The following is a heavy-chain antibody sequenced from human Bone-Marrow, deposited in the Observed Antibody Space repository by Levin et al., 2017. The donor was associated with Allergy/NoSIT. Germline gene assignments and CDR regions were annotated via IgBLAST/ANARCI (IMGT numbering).Heavy chain of an antibody. CDR3: SRDVMRAYEV. V-gene: IGHV3-7*04. CDR1: GLTFSSLW. Sequence: PGGSLRLSCAASGLTFSSLWMGWVRQAPGKGLEWVADIKGDGSEKYYVYSVTGRFTISRDNAKNSLYLQMNSLRAEDTAVYYCSRDVMRAYEVWGQGTMVNVAS. D-gene: IGHD3-16*01. CDR2: IKGDGSEK. J-gene: IGHJ3*01.